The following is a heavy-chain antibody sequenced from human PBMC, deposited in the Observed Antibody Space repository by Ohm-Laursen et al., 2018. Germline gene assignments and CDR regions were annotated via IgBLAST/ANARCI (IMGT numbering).Heavy chain of an antibody. J-gene: IGHJ2*01. CDR2: IYASGSP. CDR1: GGSLTNYY. CDR3: ARDRKGTTGFDL. Sequence: SQTLSLTCSVSGGSLTNYYWSWIRQAAGEGLEWIGRIYASGSPSYNPSLMTRVTMSIDTSNNQFSLTLSSVTAADTAVYYCARDRKGTTGFDLWGRGTLVTVSS. D-gene: IGHD4-11*01. V-gene: IGHV4-4*07.